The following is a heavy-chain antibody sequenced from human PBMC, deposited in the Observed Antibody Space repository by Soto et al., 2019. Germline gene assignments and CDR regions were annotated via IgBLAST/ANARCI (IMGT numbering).Heavy chain of an antibody. J-gene: IGHJ4*02. V-gene: IGHV3-9*01. CDR1: GFTFDDYA. D-gene: IGHD6-19*01. CDR3: AKGAHSSGWYYFAY. CDR2: ISWNSGSI. Sequence: GGSLRLSCAASGFTFDDYAMHWVRQAPGKGLEWVSGISWNSGSIGYADSVKGRFTISRDNAKNSLYLQMNSLRAEDTALYYCAKGAHSSGWYYFAYWVQGTLVTVSS.